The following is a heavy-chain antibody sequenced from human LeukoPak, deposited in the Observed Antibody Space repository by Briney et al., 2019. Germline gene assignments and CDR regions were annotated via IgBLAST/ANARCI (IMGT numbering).Heavy chain of an antibody. CDR3: ARAVPWLDY. CDR2: IRYDGSKK. CDR1: GFTLSSYG. V-gene: IGHV3-30*02. D-gene: IGHD2-2*01. Sequence: GGSLRLSCAASGFTLSSYGMHWVRQAPGKGLEWVAFIRYDGSKKYYADSVKGRFTISRDNSKNTLYLQMNSLRAEDTAVYYCARAVPWLDYWGQGTLVTVSS. J-gene: IGHJ4*02.